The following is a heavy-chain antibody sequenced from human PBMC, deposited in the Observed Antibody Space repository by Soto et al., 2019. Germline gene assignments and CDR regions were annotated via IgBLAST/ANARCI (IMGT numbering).Heavy chain of an antibody. CDR3: AKDQASGQGSFDS. D-gene: IGHD2-15*01. V-gene: IGHV3-21*06. J-gene: IGHJ4*02. CDR2: ISSTTNYI. Sequence: SGGSLRLSCAASGFIFTRYSMNWVRQAPGKGLEWVSSISSTTNYIYYGDSMKGRFTISRDNAKNSLYLQMNSLRADDTAVYYCAKDQASGQGSFDSWGQGTLVTVSS. CDR1: GFIFTRYS.